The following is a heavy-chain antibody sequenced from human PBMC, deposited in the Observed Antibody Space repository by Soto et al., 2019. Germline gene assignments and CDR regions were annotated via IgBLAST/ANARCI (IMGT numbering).Heavy chain of an antibody. Sequence: SETLSLTCAVSGGSISSSNWWSWVRQPPGKGLEWIGEIYHSGSTNYNPSLKSRVTISVDKSKNQFSLKLSSVTAADTAVYYCARDQGYCSGGSCYSNSMLDYWGQGTLVTGS. CDR3: ARDQGYCSGGSCYSNSMLDY. V-gene: IGHV4-4*02. D-gene: IGHD2-15*01. J-gene: IGHJ4*02. CDR1: GGSISSSNW. CDR2: IYHSGST.